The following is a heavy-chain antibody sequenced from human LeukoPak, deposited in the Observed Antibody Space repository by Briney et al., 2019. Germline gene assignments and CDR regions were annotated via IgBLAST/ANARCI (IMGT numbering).Heavy chain of an antibody. CDR1: GFTFDDYA. J-gene: IGHJ6*02. Sequence: GGSLRLSCAASGFTFDDYAVHWVRQAPGKGLEWVSGISWNSGSIGYADSVKGRFTISRDNAKNSLYLQMNSLRAEDTALYYCAKDIIRDGSNYYYGMDVWGQGTTVTVSS. V-gene: IGHV3-9*01. CDR3: AKDIIRDGSNYYYGMDV. CDR2: ISWNSGSI.